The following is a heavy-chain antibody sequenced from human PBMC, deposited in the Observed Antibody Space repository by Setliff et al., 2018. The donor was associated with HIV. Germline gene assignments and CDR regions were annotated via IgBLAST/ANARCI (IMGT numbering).Heavy chain of an antibody. J-gene: IGHJ5*02. D-gene: IGHD2-21*01. CDR3: ARVPVAGANWFDP. CDR1: GDFIATRSYF. V-gene: IGHV4-39*01. Sequence: SETLSLTCSVSGDFIATRSYFWGWIRQSPAKGLECIGNIFYTGFTHYNPSLTSRVTISVDRSKNLFSLKLISVTAADQGVYYCARVPVAGANWFDPWGLGTLVTAPQ. CDR2: IFYTGFT.